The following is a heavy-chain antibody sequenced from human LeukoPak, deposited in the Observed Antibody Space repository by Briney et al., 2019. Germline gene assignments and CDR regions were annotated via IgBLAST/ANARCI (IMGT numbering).Heavy chain of an antibody. D-gene: IGHD3-10*01. J-gene: IGHJ6*03. Sequence: VSGPTLVKPTQTLTFTCTFSGCSRRTRGVGVGWIRQPPGRALGWLTLISWNDDKRFSPSRKSRLTITKDTSKNQVVLTITNMDPVDTATYYCAHMHVYGSGSYLVGYYYYYMDVWGKGTTVTVSS. CDR2: ISWNDDK. CDR1: GCSRRTRGVG. CDR3: AHMHVYGSGSYLVGYYYYYMDV. V-gene: IGHV2-5*01.